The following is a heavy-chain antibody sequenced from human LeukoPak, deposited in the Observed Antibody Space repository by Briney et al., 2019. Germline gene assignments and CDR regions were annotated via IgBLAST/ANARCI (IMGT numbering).Heavy chain of an antibody. CDR1: GGSISSYY. D-gene: IGHD1-26*01. CDR3: ARAIVGATTGTWFDP. CDR2: IYYSGST. J-gene: IGHJ5*02. Sequence: SETLSLTCTVSGGSISSYYWSWIRQPPGKGLEWIGYIYYSGSTNYNPSLKSRVTISVDTSKNQFSLKLSSVTAADTAVYYCARAIVGATTGTWFDPWGQGTLVTVSS. V-gene: IGHV4-59*08.